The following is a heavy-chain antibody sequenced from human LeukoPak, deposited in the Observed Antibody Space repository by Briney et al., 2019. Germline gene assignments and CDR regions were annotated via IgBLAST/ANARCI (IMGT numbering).Heavy chain of an antibody. J-gene: IGHJ4*02. CDR2: ISYDGSNK. V-gene: IGHV3-30*04. D-gene: IGHD3-22*01. CDR1: GFTFSSYA. CDR3: ARDLCKYYSDNSAYSHFDY. Sequence: PGGSLRLSCAASGFTFSSYAMHWVRQAPGKGLEWVAVISYDGSNKYYADSVRGRFTISRDNSKNTLFLQMDSLRAEDTAVYYCARDLCKYYSDNSAYSHFDYWGQGTLVTVSS.